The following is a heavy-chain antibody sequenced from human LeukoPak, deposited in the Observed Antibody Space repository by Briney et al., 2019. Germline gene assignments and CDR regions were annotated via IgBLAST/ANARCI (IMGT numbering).Heavy chain of an antibody. J-gene: IGHJ3*02. Sequence: PSETLSLTCAVYGGSFSGYYWSWIRQPPGKGLEWIGEINHSGSTNYNPSLKSRVTISVDTSKNQFSLKLSSVTAADTAVYYCARHPHYYDSSGYSDAFDIWGQGTMVTVSS. CDR2: INHSGST. D-gene: IGHD3-22*01. CDR1: GGSFSGYY. V-gene: IGHV4-34*01. CDR3: ARHPHYYDSSGYSDAFDI.